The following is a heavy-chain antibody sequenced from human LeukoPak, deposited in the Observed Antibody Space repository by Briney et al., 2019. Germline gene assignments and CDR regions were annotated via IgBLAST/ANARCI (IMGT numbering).Heavy chain of an antibody. J-gene: IGHJ4*02. D-gene: IGHD2-15*01. Sequence: GGSLRLSCAASGFTFSSYGMRWVRQAAGKWLEWVAFIRYDGSNKYYADSVKGRFTISRDNSKNTLYLQMNSLRAEDTAVYYCAINPAASLDYWGQGTLVTVSS. CDR1: GFTFSSYG. V-gene: IGHV3-30*02. CDR3: AINPAASLDY. CDR2: IRYDGSNK.